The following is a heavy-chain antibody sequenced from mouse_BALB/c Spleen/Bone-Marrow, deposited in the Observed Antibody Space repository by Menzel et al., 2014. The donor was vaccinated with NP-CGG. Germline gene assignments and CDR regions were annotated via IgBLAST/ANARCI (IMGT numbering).Heavy chain of an antibody. CDR3: AREGWDYGGPWFAY. Sequence: EVQLQQSGPELVKPGASVKMSCQASGYTFTIYVIHWVKQKPGQGLEWIGYMNPYDGITEYNEKFRDKATLTSDRTSSTAYMELSSLTSEDSAVYYCAREGWDYGGPWFAYWGQGTLVTVSA. J-gene: IGHJ3*01. CDR2: MNPYDGIT. D-gene: IGHD2-4*01. CDR1: GYTFTIYV. V-gene: IGHV1-14*01.